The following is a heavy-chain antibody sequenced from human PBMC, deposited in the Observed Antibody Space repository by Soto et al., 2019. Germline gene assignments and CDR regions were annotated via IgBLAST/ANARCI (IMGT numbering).Heavy chain of an antibody. J-gene: IGHJ2*01. CDR1: GGSISSGGYY. CDR3: ARLSRVQGYCSGGSCYPGWYFDL. D-gene: IGHD2-15*01. V-gene: IGHV4-31*03. Sequence: QVQLQESGPGLVKPSQTLSLTCTVSGGSISSGGYYWSWIRQHPGKGLEWIGYIYYSGSTYYNPSLKSRVTISVDTSKNQFSLKLSSVTAADTAVYYCARLSRVQGYCSGGSCYPGWYFDLWGRGTLVTVSS. CDR2: IYYSGST.